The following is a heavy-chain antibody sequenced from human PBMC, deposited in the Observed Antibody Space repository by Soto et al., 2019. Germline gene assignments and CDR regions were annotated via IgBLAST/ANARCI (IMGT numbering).Heavy chain of an antibody. CDR1: GVTFSSYA. V-gene: IGHV3-23*01. Sequence: GSLRLSCAASGVTFSSYAMSWVRPDPGKGLEWVSAISGSGGSTYYADSVKGRFTISRDNSKNTLYLQMNSLRAEDTAVYYCAKVSLGALTFTDYYYYGLDVWGQGTTVTVSS. D-gene: IGHD1-26*01. CDR3: AKVSLGALTFTDYYYYGLDV. J-gene: IGHJ6*02. CDR2: ISGSGGST.